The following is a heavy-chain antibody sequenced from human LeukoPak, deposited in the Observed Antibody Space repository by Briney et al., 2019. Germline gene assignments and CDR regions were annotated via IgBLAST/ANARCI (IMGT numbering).Heavy chain of an antibody. V-gene: IGHV1-18*01. J-gene: IGHJ4*02. D-gene: IGHD4-23*01. Sequence: ASVKVSCKCSGYTFTTYGITWVRQAPGQGLEWMGWISGYNGNTVYAQKLQGRVTMTTDTSTSTAYMGLRSLRSDDTAVYYCARGDYGSNPDYWGQGNLVTVSS. CDR2: ISGYNGNT. CDR3: ARGDYGSNPDY. CDR1: GYTFTTYG.